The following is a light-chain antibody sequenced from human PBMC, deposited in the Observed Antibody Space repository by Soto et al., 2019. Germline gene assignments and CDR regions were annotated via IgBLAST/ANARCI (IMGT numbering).Light chain of an antibody. V-gene: IGKV4-1*01. CDR3: QQYYDTLWT. CDR2: WAS. CDR1: QSVLYSSNNKNY. J-gene: IGKJ1*01. Sequence: DIVMTQSPDSLAVSLGERATVNCKSSQSVLYSSNNKNYLAWYQHKPGQPPKLLIYWASTRDSGVPDRFSGSGSGTDFTLTISSLQAEDVAVYYCQQYYDTLWTFGQGTKVEIK.